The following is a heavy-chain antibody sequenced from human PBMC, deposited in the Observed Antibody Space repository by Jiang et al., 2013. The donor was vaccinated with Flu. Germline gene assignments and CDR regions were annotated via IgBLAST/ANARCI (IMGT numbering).Heavy chain of an antibody. J-gene: IGHJ6*02. V-gene: IGHV3-23*04. CDR3: VKPLYSGNYYYYGMDV. CDR2: ISGSGGTT. Sequence: VQLVESGGGLVQPGGSLRLSCAASGFTFSSYAMTWVRQAPGKGLEWVSTISGSGGTTHYADSVKGRFTISRDNSKNTLNLQMNSLRAEDTAVYYCVKPLYSGNYYYYGMDVWGQGTTVIVSS. CDR1: GFTFSSYA. D-gene: IGHD1-26*01.